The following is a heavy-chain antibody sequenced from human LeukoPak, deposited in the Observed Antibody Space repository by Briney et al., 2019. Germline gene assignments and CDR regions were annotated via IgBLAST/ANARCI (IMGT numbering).Heavy chain of an antibody. V-gene: IGHV4-59*01. J-gene: IGHJ6*03. CDR3: ARVRVAPPYYYYMDV. CDR2: IYYSGST. CDR1: GGSISSYY. Sequence: PSETLSLTCTVSGGSISSYYWSWIRQPPGKGLEWIGYIYYSGSTNYNPSLKSRVTISVDTSKNQFSLKLSSVTAADTAVYYCARVRVAPPYYYYMDVWGRGATVTVSS. D-gene: IGHD5-12*01.